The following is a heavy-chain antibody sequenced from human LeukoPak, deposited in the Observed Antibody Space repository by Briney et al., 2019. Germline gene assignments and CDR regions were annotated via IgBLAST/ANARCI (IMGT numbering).Heavy chain of an antibody. CDR3: AKDAYPRRFIAAAGTLYFQH. CDR1: GFTFSSYA. V-gene: IGHV3-30*07. CDR2: ISYDGSNK. Sequence: PGRSLRLSCAASGFTFSSYAMHWVRQAPGKGLEWVAVISYDGSNKYYADSVKGRFTISRDNSKNTLYLQMNSLRAEDTAVYYCAKDAYPRRFIAAAGTLYFQHWGQGTLVTVSS. J-gene: IGHJ1*01. D-gene: IGHD6-13*01.